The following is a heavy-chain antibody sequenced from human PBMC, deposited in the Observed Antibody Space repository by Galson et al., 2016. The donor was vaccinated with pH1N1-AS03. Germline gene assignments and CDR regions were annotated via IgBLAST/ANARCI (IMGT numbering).Heavy chain of an antibody. Sequence: SVKVSCKASAGTFATFAVSWVRQARGQGLEWMGGVIPLSGTTNYAQTFQGRVTITADDSTGTAYMELSSLRSDDTAVYYCARDRYRDTSTDFYGSAYWGHGTLVTVSS. CDR2: VIPLSGTT. CDR1: AGTFATFA. CDR3: ARDRYRDTSTDFYGSAY. D-gene: IGHD2/OR15-2a*01. J-gene: IGHJ4*01. V-gene: IGHV1-69*13.